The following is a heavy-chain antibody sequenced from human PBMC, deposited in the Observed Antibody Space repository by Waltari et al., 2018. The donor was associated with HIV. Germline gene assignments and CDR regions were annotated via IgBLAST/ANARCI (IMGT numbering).Heavy chain of an antibody. D-gene: IGHD3-16*01. J-gene: IGHJ4*01. V-gene: IGHV1-3*01. CDR1: GYNFTTYT. CDR3: AGSGIVRGRNYELLVF. Sequence: QVLLVQSGPEVKKPGASVTISCQASGYNFTTYTVHWVRQAPGRGLEWLGWINSGNGNSSYSPGFQDRLTMTRDISATTSYLVLSGLTSDDTALYFCAGSGIVRGRNYELLVFWGQGT. CDR2: INSGNGNS.